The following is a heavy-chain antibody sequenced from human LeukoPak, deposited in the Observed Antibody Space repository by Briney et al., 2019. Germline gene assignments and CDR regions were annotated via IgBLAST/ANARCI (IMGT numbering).Heavy chain of an antibody. D-gene: IGHD3-9*01. J-gene: IGHJ4*02. Sequence: GASVKVSCKASGYTFTSYYIHWVRQAPGQGLEWMGIINPSGGSTNYAQKFQGRVTMTRDTSTSTVYMDLSSLRSEDTAVYYCARGCYDILTGYYTDGCFDYWGQGTLVTVSS. CDR1: GYTFTSYY. V-gene: IGHV1-46*01. CDR3: ARGCYDILTGYYTDGCFDY. CDR2: INPSGGST.